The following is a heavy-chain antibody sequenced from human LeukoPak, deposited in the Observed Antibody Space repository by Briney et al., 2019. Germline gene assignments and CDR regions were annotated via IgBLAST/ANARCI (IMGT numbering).Heavy chain of an antibody. D-gene: IGHD3-3*01. CDR1: GFTFSSCG. Sequence: GRSLRLSCAASGFTFSSCGMHWVRQAPGKGLGWVAVISYDGSNKYYADSVKGRFTISRDNSKNTLYLQMNSLRAEDTAVYYCAKVLRFLEWAYYGMDVWGQGTTVTVSS. J-gene: IGHJ6*02. CDR3: AKVLRFLEWAYYGMDV. CDR2: ISYDGSNK. V-gene: IGHV3-30*18.